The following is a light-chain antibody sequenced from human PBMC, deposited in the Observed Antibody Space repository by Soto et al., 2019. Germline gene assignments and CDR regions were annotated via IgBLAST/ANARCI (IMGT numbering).Light chain of an antibody. CDR1: QDISTW. Sequence: DIQMTQSPSSVSASVGDRVTITCRASQDISTWLAWYQQIPGKAPKLLIFAASNLQSRVPSRVSGSGSGTDFTLPISGLQPEDFATYYCQQASGFPFTFGPGTKVDIQ. CDR2: AAS. J-gene: IGKJ3*01. CDR3: QQASGFPFT. V-gene: IGKV1-12*01.